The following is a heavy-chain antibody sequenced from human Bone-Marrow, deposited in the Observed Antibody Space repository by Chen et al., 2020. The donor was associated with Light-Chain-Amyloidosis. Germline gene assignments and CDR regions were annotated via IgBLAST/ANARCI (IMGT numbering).Heavy chain of an antibody. V-gene: IGHV5-51*01. CDR2: IYPDDSDA. D-gene: IGHD5-12*01. J-gene: IGHJ4*02. CDR3: ARRRDGYNFDY. Sequence: EVQLEQSGPEVKKPGESLKISCKGSGSTFPNYWIGWLRQMPGKGLEWMGVIYPDDSDARYSPSFEGQVTISADKSITTAYLQWRSLKASDTAMYYCARRRDGYNFDYWGQGTLVTVSS. CDR1: GSTFPNYW.